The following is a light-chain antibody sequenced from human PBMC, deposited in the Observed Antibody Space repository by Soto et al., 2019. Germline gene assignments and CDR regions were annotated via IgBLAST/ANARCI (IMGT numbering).Light chain of an antibody. J-gene: IGKJ4*01. V-gene: IGKV1-5*03. CDR1: QTISSW. CDR3: QQRINLFT. CDR2: KAS. Sequence: DNQMTLSASTLSGTVRERVTITCRASQTISSWLAWYQQKPGKAPKLLIYKASTLKSGVPSRFSGSGSGTDFTLTISSLEPEDSAVFYCQQRINLFTFGGGTKVDIK.